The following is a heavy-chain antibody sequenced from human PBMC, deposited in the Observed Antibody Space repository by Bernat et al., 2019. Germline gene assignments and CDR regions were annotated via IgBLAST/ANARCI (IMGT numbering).Heavy chain of an antibody. CDR2: VNSDGSGQ. CDR1: GFTFSSVW. V-gene: IGHV3-7*01. D-gene: IGHD2-2*01. Sequence: EVQLVESGGDLVQPGGSLRLSCATSGFTFSSVWMAWVRQTPGKGLEWVATVNSDGSGQYYLDSVKGRFIISRDNVKTSLYLQMNSLRAEDTAVYYCAGVSATELPKSCSSDDCRSWAEYFNYWGQGTLVTVSS. J-gene: IGHJ1*01. CDR3: AGVSATELPKSCSSDDCRSWAEYFNY.